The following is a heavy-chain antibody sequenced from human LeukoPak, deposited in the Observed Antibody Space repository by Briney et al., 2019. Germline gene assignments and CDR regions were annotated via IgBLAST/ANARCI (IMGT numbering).Heavy chain of an antibody. CDR2: IYYSGST. CDR1: GGSISSYY. D-gene: IGHD6-13*01. CDR3: ARVVAAAGIDY. V-gene: IGHV4-59*01. Sequence: SETLSLTCTVSGGSISSYYWSWIRQPPGKGLEWIGHIYYSGSTNYNPSLKSRVTISVDTSKNQFSLKLSSVTAADTAVYYCARVVAAAGIDYWGQGTLVTVSS. J-gene: IGHJ4*02.